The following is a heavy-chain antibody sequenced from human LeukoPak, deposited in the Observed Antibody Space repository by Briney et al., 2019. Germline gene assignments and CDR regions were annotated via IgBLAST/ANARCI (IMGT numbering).Heavy chain of an antibody. CDR3: ARRELDYDYIWGSYRFVYAFGI. J-gene: IGHJ3*02. Sequence: SETLSLTCAVYGGSFSGYYWSWIRQPPGKGLEWIGEINHSGSTNYNPSLKSRVTISVDTSKNQFSLKLSSVTAADTAVYYCARRELDYDYIWGSYRFVYAFGIWGQGTMVTVSS. V-gene: IGHV4-34*01. CDR1: GGSFSGYY. D-gene: IGHD3-16*02. CDR2: INHSGST.